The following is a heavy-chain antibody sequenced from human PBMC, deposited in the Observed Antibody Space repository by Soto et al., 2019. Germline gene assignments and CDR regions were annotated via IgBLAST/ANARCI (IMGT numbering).Heavy chain of an antibody. CDR1: GFTFSSYS. CDR3: ARETQWLNWFDP. Sequence: EVQLVESGGGLVQPGGSLRLSCAASGFTFSSYSMNWVRQAPGKGLEWVSYISSSSSTIYYADSVKGRFTISRDNAKNSLYPQITSLRAEDTAVYYCARETQWLNWFDPWGQGTLVTVSS. D-gene: IGHD6-19*01. CDR2: ISSSSSTI. J-gene: IGHJ5*02. V-gene: IGHV3-48*01.